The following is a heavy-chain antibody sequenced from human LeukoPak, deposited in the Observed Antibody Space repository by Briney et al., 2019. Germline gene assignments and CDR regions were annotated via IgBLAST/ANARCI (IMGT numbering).Heavy chain of an antibody. V-gene: IGHV3-7*01. CDR1: EFTFSNYW. CDR3: ARGTGSSRTDYFDY. CDR2: IKQDGSEK. D-gene: IGHD6-13*01. J-gene: IGHJ4*02. Sequence: GGSLRLSCAASEFTFSNYWVSWVRQAPGKGLEWVANIKQDGSEKYYVDSVKGRFTISRDNAKNSLYLQMNSLRAEDTAVYYCARGTGSSRTDYFDYWGQGTLVTVPS.